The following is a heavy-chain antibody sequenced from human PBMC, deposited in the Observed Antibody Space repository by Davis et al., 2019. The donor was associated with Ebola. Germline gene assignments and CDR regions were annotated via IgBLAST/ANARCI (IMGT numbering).Heavy chain of an antibody. CDR1: GLNFSNYG. J-gene: IGHJ3*02. CDR2: IWYDGSNK. V-gene: IGHV3-33*06. Sequence: GESLKISCAASGLNFSNYGMHWVRQAPGKGLEWVAVIWYDGSNKNYAESVKGRFTISRDNSKNTLYLQMNGLRVEDTAIYYCAKDTSNIWFDIWGQGTNVTVSS. D-gene: IGHD1-26*01. CDR3: AKDTSNIWFDI.